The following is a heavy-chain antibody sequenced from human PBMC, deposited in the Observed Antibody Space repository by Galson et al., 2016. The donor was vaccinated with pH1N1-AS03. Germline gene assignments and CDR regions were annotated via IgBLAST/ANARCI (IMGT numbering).Heavy chain of an antibody. CDR1: GNSIASGSY. Sequence: ETLSLTCAVSGNSIASGSYWGWIRQPPGKGLEWIGDIHHSGYTYYNPSLKSRVTISLDTSKNQFSLKLTSVTAADMAVYYCARRGYYESTAYYFDYWGQGTLVTVSS. D-gene: IGHD3-22*01. J-gene: IGHJ4*02. CDR2: IHHSGYT. CDR3: ARRGYYESTAYYFDY. V-gene: IGHV4-38-2*01.